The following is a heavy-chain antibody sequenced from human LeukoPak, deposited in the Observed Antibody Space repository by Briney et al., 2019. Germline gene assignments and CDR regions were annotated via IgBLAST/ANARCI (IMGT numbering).Heavy chain of an antibody. CDR3: ARPGTQGAFDI. CDR2: IYYSGST. V-gene: IGHV4-59*01. D-gene: IGHD1-7*01. CDR1: GGSISSYY. Sequence: SETLSLTCTVSGGSISSYYWSWIRQPPGKGLEWIGYIYYSGSTNYNPSLKSRVTISVDTSKDQFSLKLSSVTAADTAVYYCARPGTQGAFDIWGQGTMVTVSS. J-gene: IGHJ3*02.